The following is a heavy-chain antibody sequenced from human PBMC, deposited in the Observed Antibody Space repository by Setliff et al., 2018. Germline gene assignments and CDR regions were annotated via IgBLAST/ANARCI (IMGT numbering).Heavy chain of an antibody. Sequence: QPGGSLRLSCAASGFTFSNYWMNWFRQAPGKGLEWVANIKEDGGGNNYVDSVKGRFTISRDNAKNSLYLQMNSLRVEDTAIYYCVRDGEYCSGGCYDALDVWGRGTMVTVSS. D-gene: IGHD2-21*02. CDR3: VRDGEYCSGGCYDALDV. CDR1: GFTFSNYW. V-gene: IGHV3-7*01. J-gene: IGHJ3*01. CDR2: IKEDGGGN.